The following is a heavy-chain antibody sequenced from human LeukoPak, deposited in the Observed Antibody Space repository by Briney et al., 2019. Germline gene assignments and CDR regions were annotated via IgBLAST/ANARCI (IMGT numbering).Heavy chain of an antibody. D-gene: IGHD3-3*01. CDR2: MNPNSGNT. J-gene: IGHJ5*02. CDR3: ARDTAYYDFWSGRQQGEFDP. Sequence: ASVKVSCKASGYTFTSYDINWVRQAPGQGLEWMGWMNPNSGNTGYAQKFQGRVTITRNTSISTAYMELSSLRSEDTAVYYCARDTAYYDFWSGRQQGEFDPWGQGTLVTVSS. V-gene: IGHV1-8*03. CDR1: GYTFTSYD.